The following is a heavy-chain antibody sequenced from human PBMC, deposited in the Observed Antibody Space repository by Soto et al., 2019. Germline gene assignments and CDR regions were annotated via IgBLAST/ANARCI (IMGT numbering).Heavy chain of an antibody. J-gene: IGHJ6*03. Sequence: GESLKISWKGSGYSFTSYWISWVRQMPGKGLEWMGRIDPSDSYTNYSPSFQGHVTISADKSISTAYLQWSSLKASDTAMYYCATRETRYKNRYYYMDVWGKGTTVTVSS. CDR1: GYSFTSYW. D-gene: IGHD3-16*02. V-gene: IGHV5-10-1*01. CDR3: ATRETRYKNRYYYMDV. CDR2: IDPSDSYT.